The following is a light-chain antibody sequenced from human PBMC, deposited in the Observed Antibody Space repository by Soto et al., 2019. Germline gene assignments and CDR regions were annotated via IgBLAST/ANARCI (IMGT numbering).Light chain of an antibody. CDR1: QSVSSN. CDR2: GAS. V-gene: IGKV3-15*01. J-gene: IGKJ1*01. Sequence: EIVMTQSPATLSVSPGERATLSCRASQSVSSNLAWYQQKPGQAPRLLIYGASTRATGIPPRFSGSGSGTEFTPIISSMQPADFVTSYCHHYYNWPPWTFGQGTKVEIK. CDR3: HHYYNWPPWT.